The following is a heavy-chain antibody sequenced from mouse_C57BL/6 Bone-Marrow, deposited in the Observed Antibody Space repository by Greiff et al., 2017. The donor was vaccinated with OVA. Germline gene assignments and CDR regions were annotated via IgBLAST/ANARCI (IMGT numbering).Heavy chain of an antibody. Sequence: QVHVKQPGAELVKPGASVKLSCKASGYTFTSYWMHWVKQRPGQGLEWIGMIHPNSGSTNYNEKFKSKATLTVDKSSSTAYMQLSSLTSEDSAVYYCARDLNWEGLYFDYWGQGTTLTVSS. J-gene: IGHJ2*01. V-gene: IGHV1-64*01. CDR2: IHPNSGST. D-gene: IGHD4-1*01. CDR1: GYTFTSYW. CDR3: ARDLNWEGLYFDY.